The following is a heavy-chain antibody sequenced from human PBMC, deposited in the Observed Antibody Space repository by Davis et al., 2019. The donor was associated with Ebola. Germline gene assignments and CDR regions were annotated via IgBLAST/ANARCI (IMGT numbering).Heavy chain of an antibody. D-gene: IGHD2-21*01. V-gene: IGHV4-59*02. CDR3: ARFGEGAY. CDR1: GASVSGHY. CDR2: VSGSGRT. Sequence: PGGSLRLSCTVSGASVSGHYWNWFRQPPGKGLEWIGFVSGSGRTSYNPSLKSRVTISADTSKNHFSLNLSSVTAADTAVYFCARFGEGAYWGQGTLVTASS. J-gene: IGHJ4*02.